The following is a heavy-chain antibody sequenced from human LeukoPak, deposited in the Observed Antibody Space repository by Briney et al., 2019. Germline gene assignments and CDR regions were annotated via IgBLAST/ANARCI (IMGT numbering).Heavy chain of an antibody. CDR3: ARDGRGAWGSRHWFDP. CDR1: GGSISSGSYY. V-gene: IGHV4-61*02. D-gene: IGHD7-27*01. CDR2: IYTSGST. Sequence: SQTLSLTCTVSGGSISSGSYYWSWIRQPAGKGLEWIGRIYTSGSTNYNPSLKSRVTISVDTSKNQFSLKLSSVTAADTAVYYCARDGRGAWGSRHWFDPWGQGTLVTVSS. J-gene: IGHJ5*02.